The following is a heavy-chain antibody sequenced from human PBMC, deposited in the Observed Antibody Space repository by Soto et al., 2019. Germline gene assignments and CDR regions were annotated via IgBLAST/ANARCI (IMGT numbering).Heavy chain of an antibody. Sequence: ASVKVSCKASGYTFTVYYMHWVRQAPGQGLEWMGWINPKSGGTSTAQKFQGWVTMTTDTSISTASMELTRLTSDDTAIYYCARGDSTDCSNGVCSFFXNHDMDVWG. D-gene: IGHD2-8*01. CDR2: INPKSGGT. CDR3: ARGDSTDCSNGVCSFFXNHDMDV. CDR1: GYTFTVYY. J-gene: IGHJ6*02. V-gene: IGHV1-2*04.